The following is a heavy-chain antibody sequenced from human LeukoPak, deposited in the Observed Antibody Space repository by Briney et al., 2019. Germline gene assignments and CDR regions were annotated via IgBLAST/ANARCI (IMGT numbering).Heavy chain of an antibody. V-gene: IGHV1-8*01. Sequence: GASVKVSCKASGYTFTSYDINWVRQATGQGLEWMGWMNPNSGNTGYAQKFQGRVTMTRNTSISTAYMKLSSLRSEDTAVYYCASISKVGATIDYWGQGTLVTVSS. D-gene: IGHD1-26*01. J-gene: IGHJ4*02. CDR1: GYTFTSYD. CDR2: MNPNSGNT. CDR3: ASISKVGATIDY.